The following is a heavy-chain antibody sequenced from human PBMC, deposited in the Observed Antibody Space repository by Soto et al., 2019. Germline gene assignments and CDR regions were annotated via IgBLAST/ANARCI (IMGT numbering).Heavy chain of an antibody. J-gene: IGHJ4*02. CDR1: GGSISSGDSY. D-gene: IGHD3-22*01. Sequence: SETLSLTCTVSGGSISSGDSYWSWIRQPPGKGLEWIGYIYYSGSTYYNPSLKSRVTISVDTSKNQFSLKLSSVTAADTAVYYCARVVSYYDSSGYYFDYWGQGTLVTVS. V-gene: IGHV4-30-4*01. CDR3: ARVVSYYDSSGYYFDY. CDR2: IYYSGST.